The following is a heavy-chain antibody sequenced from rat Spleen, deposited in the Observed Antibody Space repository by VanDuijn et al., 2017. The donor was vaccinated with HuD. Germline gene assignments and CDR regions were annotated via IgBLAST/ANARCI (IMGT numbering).Heavy chain of an antibody. Sequence: EVQLVESDGGLVQPGRSLKLSCAASGFTLSDHYMAWVRQAPTKGLEWVATISYEGSSTYYGDSVKGRFTISRDNAQNTLYLQMSKLGSEDTAIYYCVREDAGVNYWGQGVMVTVSS. CDR2: ISYEGSST. CDR3: VREDAGVNY. J-gene: IGHJ2*01. CDR1: GFTLSDHY. V-gene: IGHV5-22*01. D-gene: IGHD1-4*01.